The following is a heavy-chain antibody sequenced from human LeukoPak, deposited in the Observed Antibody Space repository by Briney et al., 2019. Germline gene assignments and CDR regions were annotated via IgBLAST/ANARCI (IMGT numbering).Heavy chain of an antibody. CDR1: GFTFSSYW. J-gene: IGHJ4*02. D-gene: IGHD6-19*01. Sequence: QPGGSLRLSCAASGFTFSSYWMSWVRQAPGKGLEWVANIKQDGSEKYYVDSVKGRFTISRDNAKNSLYLQMNSLRAEDTAVYYCARVYSSGWYGRSVFDYWGQGTLVTVSS. CDR3: ARVYSSGWYGRSVFDY. V-gene: IGHV3-7*01. CDR2: IKQDGSEK.